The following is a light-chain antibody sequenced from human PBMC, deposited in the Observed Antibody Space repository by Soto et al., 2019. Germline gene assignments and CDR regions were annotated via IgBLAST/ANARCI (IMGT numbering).Light chain of an antibody. CDR3: SSYTSSRPYV. CDR2: EVS. Sequence: QSALTQPASVSGSPGQSITISCTGTSSDVGGYNYVSWYQQHPGKAPKLMIYEVSNRPSGVSSRFSGSKSGNTASLTLLGLQAEDEAGYYCSSYTSSRPYVFGTGTKLTVL. CDR1: SSDVGGYNY. J-gene: IGLJ1*01. V-gene: IGLV2-14*01.